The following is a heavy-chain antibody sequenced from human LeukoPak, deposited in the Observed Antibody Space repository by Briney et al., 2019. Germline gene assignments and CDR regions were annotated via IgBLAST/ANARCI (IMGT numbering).Heavy chain of an antibody. J-gene: IGHJ4*02. V-gene: IGHV7-4-1*02. Sequence: ASVKVSCKASGYTFTSYAMNWVRQAPGQGLEWMGWINTNTGNPTYAQGFTGRFVLSLDTSVSTAYLQISSLKAGDTAVYYCARDYRPAPGGMSWYWGQGTLVTVSS. CDR3: ARDYRPAPGGMSWY. D-gene: IGHD6-13*01. CDR1: GYTFTSYA. CDR2: INTNTGNP.